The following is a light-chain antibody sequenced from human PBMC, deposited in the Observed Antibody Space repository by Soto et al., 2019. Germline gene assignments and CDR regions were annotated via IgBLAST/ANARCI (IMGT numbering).Light chain of an antibody. J-gene: IGKJ1*01. V-gene: IGKV3-15*01. CDR3: QQYNNWPV. CDR1: QSISND. CDR2: GTS. Sequence: EILVTQSPGTLSLSPGERATLSCRASQSISNDHLAWYQQKPGKAPRLLLYGTSNRATGIPARLSGSGSGTEFTLTIRSLQSEDFAVYYCQQYNNWPVFGQGTKVDIK.